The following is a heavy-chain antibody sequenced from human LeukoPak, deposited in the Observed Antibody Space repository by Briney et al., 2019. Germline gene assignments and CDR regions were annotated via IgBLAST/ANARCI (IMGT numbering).Heavy chain of an antibody. J-gene: IGHJ6*02. V-gene: IGHV3-33*01. D-gene: IGHD6-13*01. CDR2: IWSDGSSK. CDR3: ARGQPPSYFDMDV. CDR1: GFTFSSYG. Sequence: GGSLILSCAASGFTFSSYGMHWVRQAPGKGLEWVAVIWSDGSSKHYADSVKGRFTISRDNSKNTLYLQMSSLRAEDTALYYCARGQPPSYFDMDVWGQGTTVTVSS.